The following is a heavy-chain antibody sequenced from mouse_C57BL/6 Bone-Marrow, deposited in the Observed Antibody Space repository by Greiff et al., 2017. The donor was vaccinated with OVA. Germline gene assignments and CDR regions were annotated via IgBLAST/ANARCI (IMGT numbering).Heavy chain of an antibody. V-gene: IGHV1-9*01. J-gene: IGHJ1*03. D-gene: IGHD1-1*01. Sequence: QVQLKESGAELMKPGASVKLSCKATGYTFTGYWLEWVKQRPGHGLEWIGAILPGSGSTTYNEKFKGKATFTADTSSNTAYMQLSSLTTEDSAIYYCARGSNYGSSYWYFDVWGTGTTVTVSS. CDR1: GYTFTGYW. CDR3: ARGSNYGSSYWYFDV. CDR2: ILPGSGST.